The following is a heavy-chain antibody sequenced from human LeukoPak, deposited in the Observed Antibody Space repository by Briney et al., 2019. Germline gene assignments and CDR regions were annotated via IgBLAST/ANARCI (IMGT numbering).Heavy chain of an antibody. D-gene: IGHD2-21*01. V-gene: IGHV4-38-2*01. CDR1: GYSISSGYY. Sequence: SETLSLTCAVSGYSISSGYYWGWIRQPPGKGLEWIGSIYHSGSTYYNPSLKSRVTISVDTSKNQFSLKLSSVTAADTAVYYCARLSRNCGGDCYFVLIAFDIWGQGTMVTVSS. J-gene: IGHJ3*02. CDR3: ARLSRNCGGDCYFVLIAFDI. CDR2: IYHSGST.